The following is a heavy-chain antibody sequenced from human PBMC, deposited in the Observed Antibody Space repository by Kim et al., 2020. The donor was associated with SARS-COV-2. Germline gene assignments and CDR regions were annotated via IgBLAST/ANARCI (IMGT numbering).Heavy chain of an antibody. CDR2: INHSGST. J-gene: IGHJ6*02. D-gene: IGHD3-10*01. Sequence: SETLSLTCAVYGGSFSGYHWNWIRQPPGKGLEWIGEINHSGSTNHNPSLKSRVTISLDTSKNQFSLKLSSVTAADTAVYYCARGQELLWFGDESNHYAMDVWGQGITVSVSS. CDR3: ARGQELLWFGDESNHYAMDV. V-gene: IGHV4-34*01. CDR1: GGSFSGYH.